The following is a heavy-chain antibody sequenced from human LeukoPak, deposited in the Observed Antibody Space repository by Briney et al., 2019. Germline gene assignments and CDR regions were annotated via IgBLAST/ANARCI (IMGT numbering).Heavy chain of an antibody. CDR2: IFWDGGMT. CDR1: GFTFDDYT. D-gene: IGHD3-10*01. CDR3: AKGWGGSGSPPDY. Sequence: GGSLRLSCAASGFTFDDYTMHWVRQAPGKGLEWVSLIFWDGGMTYYADSVKGRFTISRDNSKNFLYLQMNSLRTEDTALYYCAKGWGGSGSPPDYWGQGTLVTVSS. V-gene: IGHV3-43*01. J-gene: IGHJ4*02.